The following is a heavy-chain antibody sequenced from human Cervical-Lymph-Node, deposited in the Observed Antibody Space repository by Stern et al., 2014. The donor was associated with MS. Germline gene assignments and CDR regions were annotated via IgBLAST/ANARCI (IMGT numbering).Heavy chain of an antibody. CDR2: ISAYKGNT. J-gene: IGHJ4*02. CDR3: ARGPTYRTGTVDN. Sequence: QDQLVQSGAEVKKPGASVKVSCKTSGYTFSNYALIWVRQAPGQGLEWMGWISAYKGNTSYAQKFQDKVTMTTDASTSTAYLELRKLRSDDTAVYYCARGPTYRTGTVDNWGQGTLVTVSS. V-gene: IGHV1-18*01. D-gene: IGHD1-7*01. CDR1: GYTFSNYA.